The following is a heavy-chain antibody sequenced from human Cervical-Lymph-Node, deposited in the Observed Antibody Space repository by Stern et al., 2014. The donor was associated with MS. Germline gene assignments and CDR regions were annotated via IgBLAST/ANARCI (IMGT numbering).Heavy chain of an antibody. CDR3: VRDLCKSRICYPFDY. CDR1: GFTFSDYY. V-gene: IGHV3-11*01. CDR2: ISRGGTCV. J-gene: IGHJ4*02. Sequence: VQLVESGGGLVKAGGSLRLSCAASGFTFSDYYMSWIRQAPGKGLEWVSYISRGGTCVYYAESVEGRFTISRDNAKNSLFLQMNSLRAEDTAIYYCVRDLCKSRICYPFDYWGQGTPVTVSS. D-gene: IGHD2-15*01.